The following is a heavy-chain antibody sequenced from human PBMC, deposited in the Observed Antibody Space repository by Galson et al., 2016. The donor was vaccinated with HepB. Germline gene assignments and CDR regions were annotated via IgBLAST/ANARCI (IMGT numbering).Heavy chain of an antibody. CDR3: ARGNYGVEDYYGMDV. Sequence: SVKVSCKASGYTFSTYGMSWVRQAPGQGLEWMGGISPIFGTANYAQKFQGRVTITADESTSTAYMELSSLRSDDTAVYYCARGNYGVEDYYGMDVWDQGTTVTVSS. D-gene: IGHD4-17*01. J-gene: IGHJ6*02. CDR1: GYTFSTYG. V-gene: IGHV1-69*13. CDR2: ISPIFGTA.